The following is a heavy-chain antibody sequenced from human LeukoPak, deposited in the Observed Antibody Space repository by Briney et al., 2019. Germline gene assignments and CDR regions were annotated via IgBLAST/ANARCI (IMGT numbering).Heavy chain of an antibody. J-gene: IGHJ4*02. CDR2: ISGSGGST. V-gene: IGHV3-23*01. CDR3: AKPMYYYDSSGYPDY. Sequence: GSLRLSCAESGFTFSSYAMNGVRQAPGKGLEWVSTISGSGGSTYYADSVKGRFTISRDNSKNTLYLQMNSLRAEDTAVYYCAKPMYYYDSSGYPDYWGQGTLVTVSS. D-gene: IGHD3-22*01. CDR1: GFTFSSYA.